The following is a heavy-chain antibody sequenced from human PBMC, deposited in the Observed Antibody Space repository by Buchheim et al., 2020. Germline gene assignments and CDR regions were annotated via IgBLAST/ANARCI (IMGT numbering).Heavy chain of an antibody. V-gene: IGHV3-30*18. J-gene: IGHJ4*02. CDR3: AKDCSGGSCYYFDY. CDR1: GFTFSSYG. Sequence: QVQLVESGGGVVQPGRSLRLSCAASGFTFSSYGMHWVRQAPGKGLEWVAVISYDGSNKYYADSVKGRFTISRDNSKNTLYLQMNSLRAEDTAVYYCAKDCSGGSCYYFDYWGQGTL. CDR2: ISYDGSNK. D-gene: IGHD2-15*01.